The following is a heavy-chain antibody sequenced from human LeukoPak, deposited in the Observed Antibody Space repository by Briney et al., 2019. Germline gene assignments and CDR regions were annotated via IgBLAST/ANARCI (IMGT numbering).Heavy chain of an antibody. CDR1: GYTFTGYY. D-gene: IGHD6-19*01. Sequence: ASVMVSCKASGYTFTGYYMHWVRQAPGQGLEWMGWINPNSGGTNYAQKSQGRVTMPSDPSISTAYMELSRLRSDDTAVYYCARDMAPTRIAVPGTFYYYGMDVWGQGTTVTVSS. J-gene: IGHJ6*02. CDR3: ARDMAPTRIAVPGTFYYYGMDV. CDR2: INPNSGGT. V-gene: IGHV1-2*02.